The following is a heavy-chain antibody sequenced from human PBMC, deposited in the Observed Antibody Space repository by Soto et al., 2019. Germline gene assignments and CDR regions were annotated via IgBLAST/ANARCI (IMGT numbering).Heavy chain of an antibody. D-gene: IGHD6-13*01. CDR1: GYTFTSYA. J-gene: IGHJ4*02. CDR2: INAGNGNT. Sequence: ASVKVSCKASGYTFTSYAMHWVRQAPGQRLEWMGWINAGNGNTKYSQKFQGRVTITRDTSASTAYMELSSLRSEDTAVYYCARTGVAAAGFDYWGQGTLVTVSS. V-gene: IGHV1-3*01. CDR3: ARTGVAAAGFDY.